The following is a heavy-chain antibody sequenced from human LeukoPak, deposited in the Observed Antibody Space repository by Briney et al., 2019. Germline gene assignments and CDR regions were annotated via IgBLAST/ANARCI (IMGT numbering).Heavy chain of an antibody. V-gene: IGHV3-30-3*01. CDR2: ISSDGSSE. D-gene: IGHD3-16*01. CDR3: TRGWGGDTWPFDY. Sequence: GGSLRLSCVAPGFAFSIYSLHWVRQAPGKGLGWVAIISSDGSSEDYSDSVKGRFNISRDNPKNTLYLQMNSLRPEDAALYYCTRGWGGDTWPFDYGGQGTLVTVSS. CDR1: GFAFSIYS. J-gene: IGHJ4*02.